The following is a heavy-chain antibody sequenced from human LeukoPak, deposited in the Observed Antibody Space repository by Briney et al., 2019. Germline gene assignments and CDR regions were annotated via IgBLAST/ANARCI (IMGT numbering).Heavy chain of an antibody. V-gene: IGHV4-4*07. CDR3: ARDVHDILTGWKYYFDY. Sequence: SETLSLICTVSGRSISSYYWSWIRQPAGKGLEWIGRSYTSGSTNYNPSLKSRVTMSVDTSKNQFSLKLSSVTAADTAVYYCARDVHDILTGWKYYFDYWGQGTLVTVSS. CDR1: GRSISSYY. D-gene: IGHD3-9*01. CDR2: SYTSGST. J-gene: IGHJ4*02.